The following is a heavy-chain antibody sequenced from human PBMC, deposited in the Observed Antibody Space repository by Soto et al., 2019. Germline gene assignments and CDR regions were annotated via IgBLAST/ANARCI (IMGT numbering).Heavy chain of an antibody. J-gene: IGHJ4*02. D-gene: IGHD6-6*01. CDR1: GGSTSSYH. V-gene: IGHV4-59*08. CDR2: IYYSGST. Sequence: SETLSLTCTVSGGSTSSYHWNWIRQPPGKGLEWIGYIYYSGSTNYNPSLESRVTISVDTSKNQFSLKLSSVTAADTAVYYCARFSPSVRPFLDYWGQGTLVTVSS. CDR3: ARFSPSVRPFLDY.